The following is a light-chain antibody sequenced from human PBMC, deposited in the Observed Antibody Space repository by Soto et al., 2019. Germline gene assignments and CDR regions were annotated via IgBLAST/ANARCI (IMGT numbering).Light chain of an antibody. V-gene: IGKV3-15*01. J-gene: IGKJ3*01. CDR3: QQYNNWPFT. Sequence: EIVMTQSPATLSVSPGERATLSCRASQSVSSNLAWYQQKPGQAPRLLIYGASTRATGIPARFSGSGSGTEFTLTISSLQSEDFAVYYCQQYNNWPFTFDPGNKVDIK. CDR2: GAS. CDR1: QSVSSN.